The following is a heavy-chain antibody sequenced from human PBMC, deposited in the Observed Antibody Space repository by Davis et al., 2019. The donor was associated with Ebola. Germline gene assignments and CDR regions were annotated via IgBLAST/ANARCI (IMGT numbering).Heavy chain of an antibody. J-gene: IGHJ4*02. D-gene: IGHD3-3*01. CDR3: AKDRRGYGFWSGYYTRDY. Sequence: GESLKISCAASGFTFSSYGMHWVRQAPGKGLEWAAVISYAGSNKYYADSVKGRFTISRDNSKNTLYLQMNSLRAEDTAVYYCAKDRRGYGFWSGYYTRDYWGQGTLVTVSS. CDR1: GFTFSSYG. CDR2: ISYAGSNK. V-gene: IGHV3-30*18.